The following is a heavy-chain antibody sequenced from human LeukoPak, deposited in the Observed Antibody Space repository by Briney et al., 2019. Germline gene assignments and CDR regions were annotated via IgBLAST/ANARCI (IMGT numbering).Heavy chain of an antibody. D-gene: IGHD3-10*01. CDR1: GFTFSSNG. Sequence: GALRLSCAASGFTFSSNGMHWVRQAPGKGLEWEAVISYDGSNKYYADSVKGRFTISRDNSKNTLYLQMNSLRAEDTAVYYCAKRAMVRGVIINRRNYFDYWGQGTLVTVSS. V-gene: IGHV3-30*18. CDR2: ISYDGSNK. CDR3: AKRAMVRGVIINRRNYFDY. J-gene: IGHJ4*02.